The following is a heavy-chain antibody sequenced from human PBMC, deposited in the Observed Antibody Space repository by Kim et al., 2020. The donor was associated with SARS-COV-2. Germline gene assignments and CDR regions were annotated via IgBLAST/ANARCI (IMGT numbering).Heavy chain of an antibody. CDR1: GFTFSSNW. Sequence: GGSLRLSCAASGFTFSSNWMSWVRQAPGKGLEWVANIKQDGSEKYYVDSVSGRFTISRDNAKTSLYLQMNSLRAEDTAVYYCAREIDYGDYNWFDPWGQG. J-gene: IGHJ5*02. V-gene: IGHV3-7*01. CDR2: IKQDGSEK. D-gene: IGHD4-17*01. CDR3: AREIDYGDYNWFDP.